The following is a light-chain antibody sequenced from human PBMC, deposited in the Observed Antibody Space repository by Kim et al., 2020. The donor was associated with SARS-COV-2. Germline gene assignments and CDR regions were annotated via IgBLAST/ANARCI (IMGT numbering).Light chain of an antibody. CDR2: AVS. V-gene: IGKV1-5*01. Sequence: NLSASVGDTVTITCRASQSITSGLAWYQQKPGKAPKLLIYAVSSLDSGVPSRFSGSGSGTQFTLTISSLQPDDFATYYCQQHNGYFGGGTKVDIK. CDR3: QQHNGY. CDR1: QSITSG. J-gene: IGKJ4*01.